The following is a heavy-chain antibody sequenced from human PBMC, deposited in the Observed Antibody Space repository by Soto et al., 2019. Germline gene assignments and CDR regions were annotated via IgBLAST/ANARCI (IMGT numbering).Heavy chain of an antibody. CDR2: ISYDGSNK. D-gene: IGHD1-26*01. Sequence: QVQLVESGGGVVQPGRSLRLSCAASGFTFSSYGMYWVRQAPGKGLEWVAGISYDGSNKYYADSVKGRFTISRDNSKNTLYLQMNILRAEDTAVYYCAKGSYSGIYSDFDYWGQGTLVTVSS. CDR3: AKGSYSGIYSDFDY. V-gene: IGHV3-30*18. CDR1: GFTFSSYG. J-gene: IGHJ4*02.